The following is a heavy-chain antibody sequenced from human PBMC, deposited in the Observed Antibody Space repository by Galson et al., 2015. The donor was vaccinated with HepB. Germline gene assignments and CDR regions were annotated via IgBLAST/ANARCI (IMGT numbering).Heavy chain of an antibody. CDR3: ARWAAAGTSHFDY. CDR2: IYSGGST. V-gene: IGHV3-66*01. CDR1: GFTVSSNY. Sequence: SLRLSCAASGFTVSSNYMSWVRQAPGKGLEWVSVIYSGGSTYYADSVKGRFTISRDNSKNTLYLQMNSLRAEDTAVYYCARWAAAGTSHFDYWGQGTLVTVSS. J-gene: IGHJ4*02. D-gene: IGHD6-13*01.